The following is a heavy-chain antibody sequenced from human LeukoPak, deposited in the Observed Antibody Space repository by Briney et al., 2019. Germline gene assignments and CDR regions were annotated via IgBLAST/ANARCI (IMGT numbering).Heavy chain of an antibody. V-gene: IGHV3-21*01. Sequence: GGSLRLSCAASGFTFSSYSMNWVRQAPGKGLEWVSSIGSSSSYIYYADSVKGRFTISRDNAKNSLYLQMNSLRAEDTAVYYCAIDIVVVPAANDAFDIWGQGTMVTVSS. CDR3: AIDIVVVPAANDAFDI. J-gene: IGHJ3*02. D-gene: IGHD2-2*01. CDR1: GFTFSSYS. CDR2: IGSSSSYI.